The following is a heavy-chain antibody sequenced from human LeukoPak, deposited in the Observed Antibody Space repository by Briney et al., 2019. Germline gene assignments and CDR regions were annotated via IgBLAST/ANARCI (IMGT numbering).Heavy chain of an antibody. Sequence: GASVKVSCKASGYTFTSYYMHWVRQAPGQGLEWMGIINPSGGSTSYAQKFQGRVTMTRDTSTSTGYMELSSLRSEDTAVYYCARNGHMVRGVISHHPFDYWGQGTLVTVSS. D-gene: IGHD3-10*01. CDR2: INPSGGST. V-gene: IGHV1-46*01. CDR1: GYTFTSYY. J-gene: IGHJ4*02. CDR3: ARNGHMVRGVISHHPFDY.